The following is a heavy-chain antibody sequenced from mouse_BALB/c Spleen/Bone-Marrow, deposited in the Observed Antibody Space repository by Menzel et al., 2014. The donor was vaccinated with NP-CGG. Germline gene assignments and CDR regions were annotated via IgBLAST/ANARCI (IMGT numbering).Heavy chain of an antibody. Sequence: VQLQQSGPGLVAPSQRLSITCTVSGFSLTSYGVHWVRQPPGKGLEWLGVIWAGGSTNYNSALMSRLSISKDNSKSXVFLKMNSLQTDDTAMYYCARAGFYYHGSSQTTPFAYWGQGTLVTVSA. J-gene: IGHJ3*01. CDR1: GFSLTSYG. D-gene: IGHD1-1*01. CDR3: ARAGFYYHGSSQTTPFAY. CDR2: IWAGGST. V-gene: IGHV2-9*02.